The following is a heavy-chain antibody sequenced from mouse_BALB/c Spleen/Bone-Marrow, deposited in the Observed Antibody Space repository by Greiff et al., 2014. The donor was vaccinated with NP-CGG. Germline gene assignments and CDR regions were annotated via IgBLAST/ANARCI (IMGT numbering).Heavy chain of an antibody. D-gene: IGHD2-3*01. CDR1: GYTFTENI. J-gene: IGHJ2*01. CDR2: IYPGSHSI. V-gene: IGHV1-62-2*01. CDR3: ARHEPYDGYYNFDY. Sequence: QVQLQQSGAGLVKPGASVKLSCKASGYTFTENIIHWVKQRPGQGLEWIGWIYPGSHSIKYNEKFKDKATLTADKSSTTVYMELSRLTSEDSAVYFCARHEPYDGYYNFDYWGQGTPLTVSS.